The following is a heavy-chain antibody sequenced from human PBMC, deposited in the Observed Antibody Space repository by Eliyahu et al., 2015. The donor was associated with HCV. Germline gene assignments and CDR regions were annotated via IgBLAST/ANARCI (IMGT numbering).Heavy chain of an antibody. J-gene: IGHJ3*02. CDR2: IYYSGST. Sequence: QLQLQESGPGLVKPSETLSLTCTVSGGSISSSSYYWGWIRQPPGKGLEWIGSIYYSGSTYYNPSLKSRVTISVDTSKNQFSLKLSSVTAADTAVYYCARTPTVSNGGIWGQGTMVTVSS. CDR3: ARTPTVSNGGI. V-gene: IGHV4-39*01. CDR1: GGSISSSSYY. D-gene: IGHD4-17*01.